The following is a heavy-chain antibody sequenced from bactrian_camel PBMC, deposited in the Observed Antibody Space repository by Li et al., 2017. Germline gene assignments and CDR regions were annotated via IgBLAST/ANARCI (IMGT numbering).Heavy chain of an antibody. CDR2: IDSGGGST. CDR3: NVGLCGTWPPGQDNY. Sequence: VQLVESGGGLVQPGGSLRLSCVASGFTFRIADMSWIRQAPGKGLEWVSSIDSGGGSTYYHDSVKGRFTFAQANVENTNAVTLEMNSLKPEDTATYFCNVGLCGTWPPGQDNYWGHGTQVTVS. V-gene: IGHV3S40*01. J-gene: IGHJ4*01. D-gene: IGHD2*01. CDR1: GFTFRIAD.